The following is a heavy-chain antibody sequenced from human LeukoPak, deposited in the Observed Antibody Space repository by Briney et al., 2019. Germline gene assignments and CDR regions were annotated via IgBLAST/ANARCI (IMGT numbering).Heavy chain of an antibody. CDR3: ARGATMEPHY. V-gene: IGHV4-61*02. D-gene: IGHD5-12*01. J-gene: IGHJ4*02. Sequence: SQTLSLTCTVSGGSISSGSYYWSRIRQPAGKGLEWIGRIYTSGSTNYNPSLKSRVTISVDTSKNQFSLKLSSVTAADTAVYYCARGATMEPHYWGQGTLVTVSS. CDR2: IYTSGST. CDR1: GGSISSGSYY.